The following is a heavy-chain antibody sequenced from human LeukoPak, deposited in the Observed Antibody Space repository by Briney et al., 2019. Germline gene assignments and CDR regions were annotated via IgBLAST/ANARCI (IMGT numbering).Heavy chain of an antibody. CDR3: AREIWGVAAAGDY. D-gene: IGHD6-13*01. CDR1: GFTFSNHA. V-gene: IGHV3-30*04. CDR2: ISYDGRNE. J-gene: IGHJ4*02. Sequence: GGSLRLSCTASGFTFSNHALHWVRQAPGKGLEWLTVISYDGRNEYYADSVTGRFTISRDNAKNSLYLQMNSLRAEDTAVYYCAREIWGVAAAGDYWGQGTLVTVSS.